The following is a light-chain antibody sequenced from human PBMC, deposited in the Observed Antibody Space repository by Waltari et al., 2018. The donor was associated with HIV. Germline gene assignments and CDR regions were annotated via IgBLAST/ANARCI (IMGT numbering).Light chain of an antibody. CDR2: AAA. Sequence: DIQMTQSPSYLSASVGDKVTITCRASQSIGRYLNWYQQKPGKAPKLLIYAAASLQSGVPSEFSASGSGTDFTLTISNLHPDDFATYFCQQSYSAPYNFGQGNKLEI. CDR3: QQSYSAPYN. CDR1: QSIGRY. J-gene: IGKJ2*01. V-gene: IGKV1-39*01.